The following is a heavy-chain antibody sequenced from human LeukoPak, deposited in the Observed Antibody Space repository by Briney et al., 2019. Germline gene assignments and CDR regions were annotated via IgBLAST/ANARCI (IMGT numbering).Heavy chain of an antibody. Sequence: GASVKVSCKASGYTFTGYYMHWVRQAPGQGLEWMGWINPNSGGTNYAQKFQGWVTMTRDTSISTAYMELSRLRSDDTAVYYCARDFPCSSSILTGSCYGMDVWGQGTTVTVSS. V-gene: IGHV1-2*04. D-gene: IGHD3-9*01. CDR2: INPNSGGT. CDR1: GYTFTGYY. CDR3: ARDFPCSSSILTGSCYGMDV. J-gene: IGHJ6*02.